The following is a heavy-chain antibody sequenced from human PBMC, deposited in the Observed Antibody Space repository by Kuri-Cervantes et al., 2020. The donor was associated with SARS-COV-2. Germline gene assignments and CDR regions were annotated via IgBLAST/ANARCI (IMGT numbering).Heavy chain of an antibody. J-gene: IGHJ6*02. V-gene: IGHV1-18*01. Sequence: ASVKVSCKASGYTFTSYGISWVRQAPGQGLEWMGWISAYNGNTNYEQKLQGRVTMTTDTSTSTAYMELRSLRSDDTAVYYCARKDSGSYPNNYYGMDVWGQGTTVTVSS. CDR2: ISAYNGNT. CDR3: ARKDSGSYPNNYYGMDV. D-gene: IGHD1-26*01. CDR1: GYTFTSYG.